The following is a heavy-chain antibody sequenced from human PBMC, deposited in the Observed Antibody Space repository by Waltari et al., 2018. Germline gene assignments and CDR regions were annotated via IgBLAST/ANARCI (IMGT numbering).Heavy chain of an antibody. J-gene: IGHJ6*02. D-gene: IGHD2-21*01. CDR3: ALDRGALWMDV. Sequence: QVQLVQSGAEVKKPGASVKISCKTSEYTFTSSYIHWVRQAPGQGLEWRGRINPRGGSTMYAQKVQGRVTMTRDTSTSTVYMELSSLRSEDTAVYYCALDRGALWMDVWGQGTTVTVSS. V-gene: IGHV1-46*01. CDR1: EYTFTSSY. CDR2: INPRGGST.